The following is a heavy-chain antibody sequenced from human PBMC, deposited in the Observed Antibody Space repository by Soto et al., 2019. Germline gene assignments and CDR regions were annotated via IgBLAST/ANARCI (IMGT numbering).Heavy chain of an antibody. CDR2: IWYDGSNK. Sequence: GGSLRLSCAASGFTFSSYGMHWVRQAPGKGLEWVAVIWYDGSNKYYADSVKGRFTISRDNSKNTLYLQMNSLRAEDTAVYYCASSIAAAGTGAFDIWGQGTMVTVSS. D-gene: IGHD6-13*01. J-gene: IGHJ3*02. CDR3: ASSIAAAGTGAFDI. V-gene: IGHV3-33*01. CDR1: GFTFSSYG.